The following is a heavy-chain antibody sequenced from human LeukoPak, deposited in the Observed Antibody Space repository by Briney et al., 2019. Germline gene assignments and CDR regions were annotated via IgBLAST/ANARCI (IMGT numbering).Heavy chain of an antibody. CDR1: GFTFSTYW. D-gene: IGHD2-2*01. V-gene: IGHV3-7*03. J-gene: IGHJ5*02. CDR2: IKEDGSEK. CDR3: ARGLQLLGIWSDP. Sequence: GGSLRLSCAASGFTFSTYWMNWVRQAPGKGLEWVANIKEDGSEKDYVDSVKGRFTISRDNAKNSLYLQMNSLRAEDTAVYYCARGLQLLGIWSDPWGQGTLVTVSS.